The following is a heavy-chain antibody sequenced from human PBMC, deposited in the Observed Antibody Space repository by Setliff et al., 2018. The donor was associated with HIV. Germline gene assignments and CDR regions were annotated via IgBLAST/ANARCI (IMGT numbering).Heavy chain of an antibody. J-gene: IGHJ1*01. D-gene: IGHD3-22*01. CDR1: GGSASNSRYY. CDR3: ARGPYYYNSSGQISAEYFQH. V-gene: IGHV4-39*01. CDR2: IHYNEKT. Sequence: SETLSLTCTVSGGSASNSRYYWAWIRQPPGKGLEYIGSIHYNEKTYYNPSIKSRVTISIDTSKNQFSLKLSSVTAADTAVYYCARGPYYYNSSGQISAEYFQHWGQGTLVTVSS.